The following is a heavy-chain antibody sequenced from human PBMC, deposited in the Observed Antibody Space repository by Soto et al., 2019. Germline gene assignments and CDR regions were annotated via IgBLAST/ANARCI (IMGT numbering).Heavy chain of an antibody. CDR1: GFTVSSNY. CDR3: ARARPLYCGMDV. V-gene: IGHV3-53*04. J-gene: IGHJ6*02. CDR2: IYSGGST. Sequence: EVQLVESGGGLVQPGGSLRLSCGASGFTVSSNYMSWVRQAPGKGLEWVSVIYSGGSTYYADSVKGRFTISRHNSKNKLYLQMTRLRAEDTAVYYCARARPLYCGMDVWGQGTTVTVSS.